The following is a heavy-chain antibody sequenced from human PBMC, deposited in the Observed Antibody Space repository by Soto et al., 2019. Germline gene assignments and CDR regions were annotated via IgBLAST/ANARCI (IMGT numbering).Heavy chain of an antibody. D-gene: IGHD3-9*01. Sequence: EVQLVESGGDLVQPGRSLRPSCAASGFTFDDYAMHWVRQAPGKGLEWVSGISWNSGNKGYADSVKGRFTISRDNAKNFLYLEMNRLRAEDTALYYCAKEAGLVRFFDWLSNGLDVWGQGTAVTVS. V-gene: IGHV3-9*01. J-gene: IGHJ6*02. CDR2: ISWNSGNK. CDR1: GFTFDDYA. CDR3: AKEAGLVRFFDWLSNGLDV.